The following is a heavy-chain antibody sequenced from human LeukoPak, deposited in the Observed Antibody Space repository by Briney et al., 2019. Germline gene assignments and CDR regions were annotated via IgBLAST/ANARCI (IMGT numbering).Heavy chain of an antibody. CDR3: ARSWPIAAAGTHGGWIDP. D-gene: IGHD6-13*01. V-gene: IGHV4-59*01. J-gene: IGHJ5*02. CDR2: IYYSGST. CDR1: GGSISSYY. Sequence: KPSETLSLTCTVSGGSISSYYWSWIRHPPGKGLEWIGYIYYSGSTNYNPSLKSRVTISVDTSKNQFSLKLSSVTAADTAVYYCARSWPIAAAGTHGGWIDPWGQGTLVTVSS.